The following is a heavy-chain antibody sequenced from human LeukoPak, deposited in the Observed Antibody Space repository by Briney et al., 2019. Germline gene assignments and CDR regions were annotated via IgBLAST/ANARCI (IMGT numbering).Heavy chain of an antibody. Sequence: ASVKGSCKAFGYTFTSNYMHWVRQATGQGPEWMGVISPSGGSTTYAQKFQGRVTLTRDMSTSTDYLELSSLRSEDTAVYYCARDNSVRDEAWWFIPWGQGTLVTVSS. J-gene: IGHJ5*02. V-gene: IGHV1-46*01. CDR3: ARDNSVRDEAWWFIP. CDR2: ISPSGGST. D-gene: IGHD2-8*02. CDR1: GYTFTSNY.